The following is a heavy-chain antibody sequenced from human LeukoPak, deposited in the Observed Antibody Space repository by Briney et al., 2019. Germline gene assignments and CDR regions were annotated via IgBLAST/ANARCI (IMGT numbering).Heavy chain of an antibody. V-gene: IGHV3-23*01. J-gene: IGHJ4*02. D-gene: IGHD3-22*01. CDR2: IIHDGGHT. CDR1: GFTFRSYA. CDR3: AKDGPSYDGSTHVYYFHY. Sequence: GGSLTLSCTASGFTFRSYAMSWVRQAPGKGLECVSSIIHDGGHTYYAASVKGRFTISRDNSQNTLYLQMNSLRAEDTALYYCAKDGPSYDGSTHVYYFHYLGQGARLTVSS.